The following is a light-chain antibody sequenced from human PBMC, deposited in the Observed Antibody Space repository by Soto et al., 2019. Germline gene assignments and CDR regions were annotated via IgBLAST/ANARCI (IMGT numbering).Light chain of an antibody. CDR3: QQSYRTPRT. Sequence: DIQMTQSPSSLSASVGDRVTIICRASQSITNYLNWYQQKPGKAPKLLIYAASTLQSGIQSRFSGSGSGTDFTLTISSLQPDDFATSYCQQSYRTPRTFGQGTKLEIK. J-gene: IGKJ2*01. V-gene: IGKV1-39*01. CDR1: QSITNY. CDR2: AAS.